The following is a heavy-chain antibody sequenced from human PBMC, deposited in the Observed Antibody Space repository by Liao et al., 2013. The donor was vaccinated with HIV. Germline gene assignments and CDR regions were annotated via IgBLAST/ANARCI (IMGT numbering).Heavy chain of an antibody. CDR3: ARITVGRWLTVRRETLGAY. V-gene: IGHV4-34*01. CDR2: SITVGSP. Sequence: QVQLQQWGAGLLKPSETLSLTCAVSGASSVSITGVGSASPRGTGRGVDWGKSITVGSPPIVRPSRSRVTISVDTSRNQFSLNLTSVTAADTAIYYCARITVGRWLTVRRETLGAYWGRGTLVTVSS. J-gene: IGHJ4*02. D-gene: IGHD6-19*01. CDR1: GASSVSIT.